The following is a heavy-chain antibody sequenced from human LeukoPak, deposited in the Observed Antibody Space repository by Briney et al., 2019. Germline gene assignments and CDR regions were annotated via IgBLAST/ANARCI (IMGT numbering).Heavy chain of an antibody. J-gene: IGHJ4*02. CDR2: IIPILGIA. D-gene: IGHD2-15*01. CDR1: GGTFSSYA. V-gene: IGHV1-69*04. Sequence: SVKVSCKASGGTFSSYAISWVRQAPGQGLEWMGRIIPILGIANYAQKFQGRVTITADKSTSTAYMELSSLRSEDTAVYYCAREGYCSGGSCYPYYWGQGTLVTVSS. CDR3: AREGYCSGGSCYPYY.